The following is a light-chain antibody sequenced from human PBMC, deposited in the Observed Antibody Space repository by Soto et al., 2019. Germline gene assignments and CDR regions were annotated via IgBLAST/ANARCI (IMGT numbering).Light chain of an antibody. CDR3: QQYGSSPLIT. V-gene: IGKV3-20*01. Sequence: EIVLTQSPGTLSLSPGERATLFCRASQSVSSSYLAWYQQKPGQAPRLLIYGASSRATGIPDTFSGSGSGTDFTLTISRLEPEDFAVYYCQQYGSSPLITFGPGTKVDIK. CDR2: GAS. CDR1: QSVSSSY. J-gene: IGKJ3*01.